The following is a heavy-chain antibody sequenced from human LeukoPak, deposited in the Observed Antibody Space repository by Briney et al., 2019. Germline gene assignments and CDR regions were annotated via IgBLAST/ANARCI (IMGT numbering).Heavy chain of an antibody. CDR1: GLTFSSYW. D-gene: IGHD3-10*01. CDR2: IKQDGSEK. V-gene: IGHV3-7*03. CDR3: AREYYYGSGSYSLDY. Sequence: GGSLRLSCAASGLTFSSYWMSWVRQAPGKGLEWVANIKQDGSEKYYVDSVKGRFTISRDNAKNSLYLQMNSLRAEDTAVYYCAREYYYGSGSYSLDYWGQGTLVTVSS. J-gene: IGHJ4*02.